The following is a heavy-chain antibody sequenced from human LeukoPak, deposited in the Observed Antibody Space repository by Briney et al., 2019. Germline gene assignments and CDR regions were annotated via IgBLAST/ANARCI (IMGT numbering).Heavy chain of an antibody. CDR1: GGSISSYY. V-gene: IGHV4-59*01. Sequence: SETLSLTCTVSGGSISSYYWSWIRQPPGKGLEWIGYIYYSGSTNYNPSLKSRVTISVDTSKNQFSLKLSSVTAAGTAVYYCARASMGAISIAFDIWGQGTMVTVSS. CDR2: IYYSGST. CDR3: ARASMGAISIAFDI. J-gene: IGHJ3*02. D-gene: IGHD1-26*01.